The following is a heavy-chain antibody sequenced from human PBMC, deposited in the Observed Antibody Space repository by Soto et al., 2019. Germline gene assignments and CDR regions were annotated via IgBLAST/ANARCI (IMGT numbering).Heavy chain of an antibody. CDR1: GFTFSSYA. CDR3: AKVEGFEDFWSGYPTRYYFDY. Sequence: GGSLRLSCAASGFTFSSYAMSWVRQAPGKGLEWVSAISGSGGSTYYADSVKGRFTISRDNSKNTLYLQMNSLRAEDTAVYYCAKVEGFEDFWSGYPTRYYFDYWGQGTLVTV. J-gene: IGHJ4*02. CDR2: ISGSGGST. D-gene: IGHD3-3*01. V-gene: IGHV3-23*01.